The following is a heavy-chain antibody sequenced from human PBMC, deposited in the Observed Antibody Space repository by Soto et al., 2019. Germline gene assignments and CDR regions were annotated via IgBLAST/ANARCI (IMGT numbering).Heavy chain of an antibody. Sequence: RGGSLRLSCAASGFTFSSYAMHWVRQAPDKGLEWVAVISYDGSNKYYADSVKGRFTISKDNSKNTLYMQMNSLRAEDTAVYYCARDALSVVVRGVIGYFDYWGQGTLVTVSS. CDR1: GFTFSSYA. CDR3: ARDALSVVVRGVIGYFDY. J-gene: IGHJ4*02. CDR2: ISYDGSNK. D-gene: IGHD3-10*01. V-gene: IGHV3-30-3*01.